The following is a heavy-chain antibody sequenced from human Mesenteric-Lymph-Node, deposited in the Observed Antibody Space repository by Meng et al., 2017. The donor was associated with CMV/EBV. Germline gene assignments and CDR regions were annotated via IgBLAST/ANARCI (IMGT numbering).Heavy chain of an antibody. CDR3: AKDSYCSSTSCYRIYYGMDV. V-gene: IGHV3-23*01. Sequence: GESLKISCVASGFTFSSYAMSWVRQAPGKGLEWVSGISGGGSTYYADSVKGRFTISRDTSKNTLHLQMNSLRAEDTAVYYCAKDSYCSSTSCYRIYYGMDVWGQGTTVTVSS. J-gene: IGHJ6*02. D-gene: IGHD2-2*02. CDR2: ISGGGST. CDR1: GFTFSSYA.